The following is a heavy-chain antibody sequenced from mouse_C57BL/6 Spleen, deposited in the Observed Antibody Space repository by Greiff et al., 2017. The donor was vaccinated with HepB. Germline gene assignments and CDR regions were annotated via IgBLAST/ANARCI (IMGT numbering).Heavy chain of an antibody. J-gene: IGHJ3*01. CDR2: IYPGDGDT. CDR3: ARSGDYYGSSYWFAY. D-gene: IGHD1-1*01. Sequence: QQSGPELVKPGASVKISCKASGYAFSSSWMNWVKQRPGKGLEWIGRIYPGDGDTNYNGKFKGKATLTADKSSSTAYMQLSSLTSEDSAVYFCARSGDYYGSSYWFAYWGQGTLVTVSA. V-gene: IGHV1-82*01. CDR1: GYAFSSSW.